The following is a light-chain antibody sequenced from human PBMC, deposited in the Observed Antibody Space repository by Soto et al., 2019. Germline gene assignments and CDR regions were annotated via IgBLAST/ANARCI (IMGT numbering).Light chain of an antibody. CDR1: QNISGW. V-gene: IGKV1-5*03. J-gene: IGKJ1*01. Sequence: DVQMTQSPSTLSASVGDRVTITCRASQNISGWLAWYQQKPGKAPELLIYKTSNLQTGVPSRFSGSAFGTEFTLTISSLQPDDSATYYCQQYNSLFWTFGQGTRVQIK. CDR2: KTS. CDR3: QQYNSLFWT.